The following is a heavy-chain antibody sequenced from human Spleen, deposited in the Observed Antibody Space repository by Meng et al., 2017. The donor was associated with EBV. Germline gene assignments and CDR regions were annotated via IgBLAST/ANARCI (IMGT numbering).Heavy chain of an antibody. D-gene: IGHD2/OR15-2a*01. Sequence: QGPLQQWGAGLLKPSETLSLTCAVYGGSFSDYYWTWIRQPPGMGLEWIGEINHSGITSYNPSLRSRVTISVDTSKNQFSLKLTSVTAADTAVYYCASNIKVPRYWGQGTLVTVSS. J-gene: IGHJ4*02. V-gene: IGHV4-34*01. CDR3: ASNIKVPRY. CDR1: GGSFSDYY. CDR2: INHSGIT.